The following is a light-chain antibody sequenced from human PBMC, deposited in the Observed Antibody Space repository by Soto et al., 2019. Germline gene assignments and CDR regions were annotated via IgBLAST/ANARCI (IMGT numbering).Light chain of an antibody. CDR1: QGIGNA. V-gene: IGKV1-6*01. J-gene: IGKJ1*01. CDR2: GAS. Sequence: AIQITQSPASVSACVGDRVTISCRASQGIGNALGWYQQKPGKPPKVLIYGASNLQSGVPPRFSGSGSGTDFTLTISSLEPEDFAVYYCQQRSRWPWTFGQGTKVDIK. CDR3: QQRSRWPWT.